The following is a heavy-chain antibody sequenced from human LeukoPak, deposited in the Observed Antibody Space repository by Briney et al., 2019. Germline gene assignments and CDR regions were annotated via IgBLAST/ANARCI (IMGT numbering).Heavy chain of an antibody. J-gene: IGHJ4*02. CDR2: ISGRGEAI. D-gene: IGHD2-15*01. CDR1: GFTFSNNN. V-gene: IGHV3-48*01. CDR3: ARTYGSGSLDY. Sequence: GGPLRLSCAASGFTFSNNNMDWVGQAPGKGLGWISFISGRGEAIFYADSVQGRFTISRDNAKNSIYLQMNGLTAEDTAVYYCARTYGSGSLDYGGQGTLVTVSS.